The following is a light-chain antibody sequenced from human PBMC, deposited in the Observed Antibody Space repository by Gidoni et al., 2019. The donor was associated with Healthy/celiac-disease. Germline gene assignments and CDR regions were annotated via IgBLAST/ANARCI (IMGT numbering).Light chain of an antibody. CDR3: QQYGSSPT. CDR1: QSVSSSY. Sequence: EIVLTQSPGTLSLSPGERATLSCRASQSVSSSYLAWYQQKPGQAPRLLLYGASSRAAGIPDRFGGSGSGTDFTITISRLEPEDFAVYYCQQYGSSPTFGQGTKVEIK. J-gene: IGKJ1*01. CDR2: GAS. V-gene: IGKV3-20*01.